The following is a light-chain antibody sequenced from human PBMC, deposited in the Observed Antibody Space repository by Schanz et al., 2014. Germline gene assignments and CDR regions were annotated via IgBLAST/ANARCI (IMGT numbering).Light chain of an antibody. CDR2: AGS. CDR3: SSYVGGGSVLL. J-gene: IGLJ2*01. CDR1: ISS. Sequence: QSALTQPASVSGSHGQSITMSCTGTISSVSWYQQHPGKAPTLMILAGSTRPSGVSDRFSGSMSANTASLTISGLQAEDEGTYYCSSYVGGGSVLLFGGGTKVTVL. V-gene: IGLV2-23*03.